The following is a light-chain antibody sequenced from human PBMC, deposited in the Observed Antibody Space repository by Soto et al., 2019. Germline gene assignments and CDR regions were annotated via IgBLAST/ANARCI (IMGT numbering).Light chain of an antibody. CDR3: GTLDSSLSAV. CDR1: SSNIGNNY. Sequence: QSVLTQPPSVSAAPGQKVTISCSGSSSNIGNNYVSWYQQLPGTAPKLLIYDNHKRPSGIPDRFSGSKSGTSATLGITGLQTGDEADYYCGTLDSSLSAVFGTGTKLTVL. V-gene: IGLV1-51*01. J-gene: IGLJ1*01. CDR2: DNH.